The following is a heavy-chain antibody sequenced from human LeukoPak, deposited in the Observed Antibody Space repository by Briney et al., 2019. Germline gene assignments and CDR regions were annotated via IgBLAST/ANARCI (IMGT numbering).Heavy chain of an antibody. D-gene: IGHD6-19*01. V-gene: IGHV3-30*18. CDR3: AKDTPIFIAVPEGSWLDP. J-gene: IGHJ5*02. CDR1: GFTFSSYG. CDR2: ISYDGSNK. Sequence: GGSLRLSCAASGFTFSSYGMHWVRQAPGKGLEWVAVISYDGSNKYYADSVKGRFTISRDNSKNTLYLQMNSLRAEDTAVYYCAKDTPIFIAVPEGSWLDPWGQGTLVTVSS.